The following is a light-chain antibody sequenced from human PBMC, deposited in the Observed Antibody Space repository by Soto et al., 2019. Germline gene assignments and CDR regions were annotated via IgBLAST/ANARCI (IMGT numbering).Light chain of an antibody. Sequence: EIVMTQSPATLSVSPGERASLSCRASQSVNTNVAWYQQKPGQTPRLLIYGASTRATGIPARFSGSGSGTDFTLTISGLQSEDFAVYYCQQYDNRSSWTFGQGAKVEVK. J-gene: IGKJ1*01. V-gene: IGKV3-15*01. CDR1: QSVNTN. CDR2: GAS. CDR3: QQYDNRSSWT.